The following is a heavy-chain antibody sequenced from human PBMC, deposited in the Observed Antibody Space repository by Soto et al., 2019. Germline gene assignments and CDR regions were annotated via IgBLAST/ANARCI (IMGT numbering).Heavy chain of an antibody. J-gene: IGHJ6*02. CDR3: ARVWERTVTTRNSLYGIDV. CDR1: GLTFTTYA. V-gene: IGHV3-23*01. D-gene: IGHD4-17*01. CDR2: VINIGGNT. Sequence: GGSLRLSCAASGLTFTTYAMNWVRQAPGKGLEWVSHVINIGGNTNYADSVKGRFAISRDNYKNTVSLQMNSLRAENTAVYFCARVWERTVTTRNSLYGIDVWGRGTTVTVSS.